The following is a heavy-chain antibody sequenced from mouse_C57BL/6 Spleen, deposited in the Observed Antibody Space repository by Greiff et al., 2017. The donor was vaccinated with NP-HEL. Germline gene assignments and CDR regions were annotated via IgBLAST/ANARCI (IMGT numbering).Heavy chain of an antibody. CDR2: INPNNGGT. Sequence: EVQLQQSGPELVKPGASVKIPCKASGYTFTDYNMDWVKQSHGKSLEWIGDINPNNGGTIYNQKFKGKATLTVDKSSSTAYMELRSLTSEDTAVYYCARSEYGSSFYAMDYWGQGTSVTVSS. V-gene: IGHV1-18*01. D-gene: IGHD1-1*01. CDR1: GYTFTDYN. CDR3: ARSEYGSSFYAMDY. J-gene: IGHJ4*01.